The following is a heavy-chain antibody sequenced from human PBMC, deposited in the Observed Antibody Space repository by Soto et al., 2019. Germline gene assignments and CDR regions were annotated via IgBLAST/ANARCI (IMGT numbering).Heavy chain of an antibody. CDR1: GFTFSSYA. CDR3: AQNGQWLATPPVE. J-gene: IGHJ4*02. Sequence: TGGSLRLSCAASGFTFSSYAMSWVRQAPGKGLERVSAISGSGGSTYYADSVKGRFTISRDNSKSTLYLQMNSLRAEDTAIYYCAQNGQWLATPPVEWGQGSMVTVSS. D-gene: IGHD6-19*01. CDR2: ISGSGGST. V-gene: IGHV3-23*01.